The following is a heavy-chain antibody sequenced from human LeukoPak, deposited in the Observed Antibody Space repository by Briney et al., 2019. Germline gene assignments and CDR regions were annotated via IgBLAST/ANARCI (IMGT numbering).Heavy chain of an antibody. Sequence: GGSLRLSCATSGFTFSSSAMSWVRQAPGKGLEWISVISTSGGSTNYAGSVKGRFTISRDNSKNTLYLQMNSLRAEDTAVYYCAPRIRGRGIDYWGQGTLVTVSS. V-gene: IGHV3-23*01. J-gene: IGHJ4*02. CDR3: APRIRGRGIDY. CDR1: GFTFSSSA. D-gene: IGHD3-3*02. CDR2: ISTSGGST.